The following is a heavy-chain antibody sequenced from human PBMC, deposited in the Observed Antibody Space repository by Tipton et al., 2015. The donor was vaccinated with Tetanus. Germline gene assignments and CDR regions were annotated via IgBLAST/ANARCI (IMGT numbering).Heavy chain of an antibody. CDR3: ARGGTMVHGVILQDHFYY. CDR1: GGLITTGGYS. V-gene: IGHV4-30-2*01. CDR2: IYQTDST. Sequence: TLSLTCTVSGGLITTGGYSWGWIRQLPGQGLEWLGYIYQTDSTYYNPSVTSRLTLSLQRSKNQVSLKLISVTAADTAVYFCARGGTMVHGVILQDHFYYWGQGTLVTVSS. J-gene: IGHJ4*02. D-gene: IGHD3-10*01.